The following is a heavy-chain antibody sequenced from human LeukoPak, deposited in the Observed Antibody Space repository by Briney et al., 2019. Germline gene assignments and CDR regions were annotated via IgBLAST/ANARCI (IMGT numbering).Heavy chain of an antibody. J-gene: IGHJ4*02. CDR3: ASSSWAPYYFDY. CDR2: IKQDGSEK. Sequence: GGSLRLSCAAPGFTFSSYWMSWVRQAPGKGLEWVANIKQDGSEKYYVDSVKGRFTISRDNAKNSLYLQMNSLRAEDTAVYYCASSSWAPYYFDYWGQGTLVTVSS. D-gene: IGHD6-13*01. CDR1: GFTFSSYW. V-gene: IGHV3-7*01.